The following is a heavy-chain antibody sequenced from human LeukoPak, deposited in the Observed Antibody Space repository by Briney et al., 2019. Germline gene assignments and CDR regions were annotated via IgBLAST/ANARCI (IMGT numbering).Heavy chain of an antibody. CDR3: ARVDCSTSCYRSWFDP. CDR2: ISAYNGNT. V-gene: IGHV1-18*01. CDR1: GYTFTSYG. J-gene: IGHJ5*02. Sequence: GASVKVSCKASGYTFTSYGISWVRQAPGQGLEWMGWISAYNGNTNYAQKLQGRVTMTTDTSTSTAYMELRSLRSDDTAVYYCARVDCSTSCYRSWFDPWGQGTLVTVSS. D-gene: IGHD2-2*01.